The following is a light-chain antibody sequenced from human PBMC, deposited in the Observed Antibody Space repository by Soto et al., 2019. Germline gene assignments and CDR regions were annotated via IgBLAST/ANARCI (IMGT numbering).Light chain of an antibody. Sequence: DLQMTQSPSSLSASVGDRITITCRASQTISSYFNWYQQKPGKAPKLMIYAASSLQSGVPSRFSGSGSGTDFTLTISSLQPEDFATYYCQQSYSTPPTFGQGTKLEIK. CDR1: QTISSY. CDR3: QQSYSTPPT. J-gene: IGKJ2*01. V-gene: IGKV1-39*01. CDR2: AAS.